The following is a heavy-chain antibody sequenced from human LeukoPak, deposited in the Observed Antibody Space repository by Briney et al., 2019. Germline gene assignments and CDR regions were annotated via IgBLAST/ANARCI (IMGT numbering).Heavy chain of an antibody. CDR3: ARQLGAYSYPFDI. CDR2: IYYSGTT. CDR1: GGSISSTSYY. V-gene: IGHV4-39*01. Sequence: PSETLSLTCTVSGGSISSTSYYWGWIRQPPGKGLEWIGTIYYSGTTLYNPSLTSRVTISVDTSKNQFSLRLNSVTAADTAVYYCARQLGAYSYPFDIWGQGKKVTVSS. D-gene: IGHD3-16*01. J-gene: IGHJ3*02.